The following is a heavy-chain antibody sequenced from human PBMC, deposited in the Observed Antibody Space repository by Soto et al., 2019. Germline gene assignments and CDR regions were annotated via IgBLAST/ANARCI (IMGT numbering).Heavy chain of an antibody. J-gene: IGHJ4*02. CDR2: IYYSGST. V-gene: IGHV4-31*03. CDR3: VRGIGGYFHY. D-gene: IGHD3-3*01. Sequence: QVQLQESGPGLVKSSQTLSLTCTVSGGSISSGGHYWSWIRQHPGKGLEWIGYIYYSGSTYYNPSLKSRIIISVDTSKNQFSLKLSSVTAADTAVYYCVRGIGGYFHYWGQGSLVTVSS. CDR1: GGSISSGGHY.